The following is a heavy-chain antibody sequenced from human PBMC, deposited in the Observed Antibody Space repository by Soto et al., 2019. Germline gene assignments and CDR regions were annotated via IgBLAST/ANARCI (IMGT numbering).Heavy chain of an antibody. J-gene: IGHJ4*02. Sequence: PGGSLRLSCAASGLTFSSYGMHWVRQAPGKGLEWVAVISYDGSNKYYADSVKGRFTISRDNSKNTLYLQMNSLRAEDTAVYYCAKDRAVRWRIDYWGQGTLVTVSS. CDR1: GLTFSSYG. V-gene: IGHV3-30*18. CDR3: AKDRAVRWRIDY. CDR2: ISYDGSNK. D-gene: IGHD6-19*01.